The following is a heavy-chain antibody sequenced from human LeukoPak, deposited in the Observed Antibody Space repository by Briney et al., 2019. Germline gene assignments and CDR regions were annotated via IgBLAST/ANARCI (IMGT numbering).Heavy chain of an antibody. CDR1: GGSFSGYY. V-gene: IGHV4-34*01. J-gene: IGHJ6*02. CDR3: ARWSPTTYYYYGMDV. Sequence: SETLSLTCAVYGGSFSGYYWSWIRQPPGKGLEWIGEINHSGSTNYNPSLKSRVTISVDTSKNQFSLKLSSVTAEDTAVYYCARWSPTTYYYYGMDVWGQGTTVTVSS. CDR2: INHSGST. D-gene: IGHD5-12*01.